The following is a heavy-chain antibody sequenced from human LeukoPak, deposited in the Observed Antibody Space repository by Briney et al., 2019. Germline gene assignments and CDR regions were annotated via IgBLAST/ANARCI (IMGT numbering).Heavy chain of an antibody. CDR1: GYTFTDYY. D-gene: IGHD2-2*01. CDR2: ISPNSGGT. CDR3: ARANALYCSGTSCLFDY. Sequence: GASVKVSCKASGYTFTDYYIHWVRQAPGQGLEWMAWISPNSGGTYYAQNFHDRITLTRDTSISTAYMELSRLRSDDTAIYYCARANALYCSGTSCLFDYWGQGTLVTVSS. V-gene: IGHV1-2*02. J-gene: IGHJ4*02.